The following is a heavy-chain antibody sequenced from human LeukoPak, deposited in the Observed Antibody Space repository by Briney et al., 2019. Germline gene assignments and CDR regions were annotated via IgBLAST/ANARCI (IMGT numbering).Heavy chain of an antibody. CDR2: INHSGST. Sequence: KPSETLSLTCAVYGGSFSGYYWSWIRQPPGKGLEWIGEINHSGSTNYNPSLKSRVTISVDTSKNQFSLKLSSVTAADTAVYYCAVSIFGVVTVDYWGQGTLVTVSS. J-gene: IGHJ4*02. CDR1: GGSFSGYY. D-gene: IGHD3-3*01. CDR3: AVSIFGVVTVDY. V-gene: IGHV4-34*01.